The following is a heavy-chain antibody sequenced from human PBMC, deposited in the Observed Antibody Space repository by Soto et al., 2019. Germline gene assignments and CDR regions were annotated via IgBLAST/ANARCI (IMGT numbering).Heavy chain of an antibody. CDR2: INPKSGGT. CDR3: ARGDSTDCSNGVCSFFYNHDMDV. D-gene: IGHD2-8*01. J-gene: IGHJ6*02. V-gene: IGHV1-2*04. CDR1: GYTFTGYY. Sequence: GASVKVSCKASGYTFTGYYMHWVRQAPGQGLEWLGRINPKSGGTSTAQKFQGWVTMTTDTSISTASMELTRLTSDDTAIYYCARGDSTDCSNGVCSFFYNHDMDVWGQGTTVTSP.